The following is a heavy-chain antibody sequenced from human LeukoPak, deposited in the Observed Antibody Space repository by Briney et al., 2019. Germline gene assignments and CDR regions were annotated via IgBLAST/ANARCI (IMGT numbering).Heavy chain of an antibody. CDR3: ARGSMVRGVTSQYAFDI. Sequence: SETLSLTCTVSGGSISSYYWSWIRQPAGKGLEWIGRIYTSGSTNYNPSLKRRVTMSVDTSKNQFSLKLSSVTAADTAAYYCARGSMVRGVTSQYAFDIWGQGTMVTVSS. V-gene: IGHV4-4*07. J-gene: IGHJ3*02. D-gene: IGHD3-10*01. CDR1: GGSISSYY. CDR2: IYTSGST.